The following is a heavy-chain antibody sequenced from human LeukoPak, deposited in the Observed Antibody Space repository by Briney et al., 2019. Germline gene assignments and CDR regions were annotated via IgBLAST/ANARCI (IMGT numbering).Heavy chain of an antibody. CDR2: INPSGDST. V-gene: IGHV1-46*01. D-gene: IGHD2/OR15-2a*01. CDR3: AREANSADY. CDR1: GYTFTSYY. J-gene: IGHJ4*02. Sequence: ASVKVSCKASGYTFTSYYMHWVRQAPGQGLEWMGIINPSGDSTTYAQKFQGRVTITRDMSTSTVYMELSSLRSEDTAVYYCAREANSADYWGQGTLVTVSS.